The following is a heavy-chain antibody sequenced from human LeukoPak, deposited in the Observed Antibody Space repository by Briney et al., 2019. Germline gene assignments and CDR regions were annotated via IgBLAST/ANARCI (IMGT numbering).Heavy chain of an antibody. D-gene: IGHD2-2*01. CDR1: GGSISSRSYY. J-gene: IGHJ4*02. CDR2: IYYSGSA. Sequence: SETLSLTCTVSGGSISSRSYYWGWIRQPPGKGLEWIGSIYYSGSAYYNPSLKSRVSISVDTSKNQFSLKLSSVTAADTAVYYCASYTKYCSSTSCLEGMDYWGQGTLVTVSS. CDR3: ASYTKYCSSTSCLEGMDY. V-gene: IGHV4-39*07.